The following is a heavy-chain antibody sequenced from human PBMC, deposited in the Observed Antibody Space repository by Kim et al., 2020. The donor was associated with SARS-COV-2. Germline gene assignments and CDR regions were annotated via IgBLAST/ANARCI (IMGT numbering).Heavy chain of an antibody. J-gene: IGHJ5*02. CDR1: GYIFTNYY. V-gene: IGHV1-46*01. Sequence: ASVKVSCKASGYIFTNYYIHWVRQAPGQGLEWMGLINPSGGSTSYLQKFQGRLAMTRDMSTSTVYLELSSLRSEDTAMYYCTREPAGSLYNWFDPWGQGTLVTVSS. CDR2: INPSGGST. D-gene: IGHD3-10*01. CDR3: TREPAGSLYNWFDP.